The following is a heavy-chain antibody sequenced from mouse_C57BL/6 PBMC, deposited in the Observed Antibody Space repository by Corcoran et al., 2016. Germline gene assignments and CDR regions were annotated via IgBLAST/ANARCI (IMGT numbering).Heavy chain of an antibody. V-gene: IGHV1-84*01. CDR3: TRVQFYSGNPYAMDY. J-gene: IGHJ4*01. Sequence: IQLQQSGHELVKPGASVKISCKASGYTFTDYYINWVKQRPGKRLEWIGGIYPGSGSTKYNEKFKGKATLTVDTSSSTAYMQLSSLTSEDSAVYFCTRVQFYSGNPYAMDYWGQGTSVTVSS. D-gene: IGHD2-1*01. CDR2: IYPGSGST. CDR1: GYTFTDYY.